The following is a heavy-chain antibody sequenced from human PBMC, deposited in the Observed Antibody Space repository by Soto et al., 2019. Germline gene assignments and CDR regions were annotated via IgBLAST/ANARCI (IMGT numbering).Heavy chain of an antibody. D-gene: IGHD2-2*01. CDR2: ISPISETT. CDR1: GGTFSSYA. V-gene: IGHV1-69*01. CDR3: ARSQGSSTSLEIYYYYSDGMDV. Sequence: QVQLVQSGAEVKKPGSSVKVSCKASGGTFSSYAISWVRQAPGQGLEWMGGISPISETTNYAQKFQGRVTITADESKSTAYMELSSLRSEDTAVYYCARSQGSSTSLEIYYYYSDGMDVWGQGTTVTVSS. J-gene: IGHJ6*02.